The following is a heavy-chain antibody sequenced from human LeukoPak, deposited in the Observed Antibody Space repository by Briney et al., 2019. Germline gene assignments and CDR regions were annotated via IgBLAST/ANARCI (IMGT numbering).Heavy chain of an antibody. D-gene: IGHD2-2*01. CDR2: ISGSGGST. V-gene: IGHV3-23*01. Sequence: GGFLRLSCAASGFTFSSYAMSWVRQAPGKGLEWVSAISGSGGSTYYADSVKGRFTISRDNSKNTLYLQMNSLRAEDTAVYYCAKEGCSSTSCYQSAFDIWGQGTMVTVSS. CDR1: GFTFSSYA. CDR3: AKEGCSSTSCYQSAFDI. J-gene: IGHJ3*02.